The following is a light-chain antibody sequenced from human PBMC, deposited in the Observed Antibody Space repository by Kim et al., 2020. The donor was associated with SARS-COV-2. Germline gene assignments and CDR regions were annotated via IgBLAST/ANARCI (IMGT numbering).Light chain of an antibody. CDR3: QKYDSAPLT. Sequence: AYVGDRVTITCRASQGISNYLAWYQQKPGGVPKLLIYGASTLQSGVPSRFSGSESGTAFTLTISTLQPEDVATYYCQKYDSAPLTFGGGTKVEIK. J-gene: IGKJ4*01. CDR1: QGISNY. V-gene: IGKV1-27*01. CDR2: GAS.